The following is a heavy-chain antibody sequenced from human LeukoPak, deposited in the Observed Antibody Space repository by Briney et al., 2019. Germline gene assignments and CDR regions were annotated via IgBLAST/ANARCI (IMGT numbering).Heavy chain of an antibody. CDR2: IYTSGST. J-gene: IGHJ5*02. CDR1: GGSISSYY. CDR3: ARQKDYGKYGQWGNWFDP. Sequence: PSETLSLTCTVSGGSISSYYWSWIRQPAGKGLEWIGRIYTSGSTNYNPSLKSRVTMSVDTSKNQFSLKLSSVTAADTAVYYCARQKDYGKYGQWGNWFDPWGQGTLVTVSS. V-gene: IGHV4-4*07. D-gene: IGHD4-17*01.